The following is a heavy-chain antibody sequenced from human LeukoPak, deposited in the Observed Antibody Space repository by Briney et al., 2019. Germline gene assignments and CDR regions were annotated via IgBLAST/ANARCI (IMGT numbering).Heavy chain of an antibody. J-gene: IGHJ6*03. Sequence: GGSLRLSCAASGFTSSSYAMSWVRQAPGKGLEWVSGISGSGGTTYYADSVKGRFTISRDNSKNTLYLQMNSLRAEDTAVYYCARHDYGDFNHYYYYMDVWGKGTTVTVSS. D-gene: IGHD4-17*01. CDR1: GFTSSSYA. CDR3: ARHDYGDFNHYYYYMDV. V-gene: IGHV3-23*01. CDR2: ISGSGGTT.